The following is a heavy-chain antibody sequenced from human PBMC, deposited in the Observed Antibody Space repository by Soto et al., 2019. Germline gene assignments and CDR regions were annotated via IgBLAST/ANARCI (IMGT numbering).Heavy chain of an antibody. V-gene: IGHV4-59*01. J-gene: IGHJ4*02. Sequence: SETLSLTCTVSGCSTTYYYWSWIRQPPGKGLEWIGYVYYSGSTDYNPSLKSRVTISVDTSKNQFSLKLSSVTAADTAVYYCARASSGRNYYFDYWGQGTLVTVSS. D-gene: IGHD6-19*01. CDR2: VYYSGST. CDR1: GCSTTYYY. CDR3: ARASSGRNYYFDY.